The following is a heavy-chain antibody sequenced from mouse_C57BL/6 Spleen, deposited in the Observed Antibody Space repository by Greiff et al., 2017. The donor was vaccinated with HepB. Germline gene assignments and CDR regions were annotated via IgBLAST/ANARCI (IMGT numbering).Heavy chain of an antibody. CDR2: IDPSDSYT. CDR1: GYTFTSYW. CDR3: ARNYYGSSRYLYFVV. V-gene: IGHV1-69*01. D-gene: IGHD1-1*01. Sequence: VQLQQPGAELVMPGASVKLSCKASGYTFTSYWMHWVKQRPGQGLEWIGEIDPSDSYTNYNQKFKGKSALTVDKSSSPAYMQLSSLTSEDSAVYYCARNYYGSSRYLYFVVWGTGTTVTVSS. J-gene: IGHJ1*03.